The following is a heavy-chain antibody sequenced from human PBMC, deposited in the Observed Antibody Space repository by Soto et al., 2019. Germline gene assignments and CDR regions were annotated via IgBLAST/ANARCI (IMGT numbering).Heavy chain of an antibody. V-gene: IGHV4-31*03. J-gene: IGHJ5*02. CDR1: GGSISSGDYY. D-gene: IGHD3-3*01. Sequence: QVQLQESGPGLVKPSQTLSLTCTVSGGSISSGDYYWSWIRQHPGKGLEWIGYIYYSGSTDYNPSLRSRVTISVDTPENQSALKLSSVTAADTAVYYGARWWSGSGQGFDPWGQGTLVTVSA. CDR2: IYYSGST. CDR3: ARWWSGSGQGFDP.